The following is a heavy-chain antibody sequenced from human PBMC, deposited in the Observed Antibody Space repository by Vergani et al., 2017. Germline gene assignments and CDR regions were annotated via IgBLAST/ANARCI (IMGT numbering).Heavy chain of an antibody. J-gene: IGHJ4*02. CDR1: GESFSSFY. D-gene: IGHD3-10*01. V-gene: IGHV4-34*02. CDR2: INNDGHT. CDR3: AVRPRVNLVGGEIVTKRTFDY. Sequence: QVQLQQWGAGVVKPSGTLSLTFAVFGESFSSFYWSWIRQPQGKGLEWIGEINNDGHTNYNPSLESRVTVSRDTAKNQFSLNLMSVTAADTAMYYCAVRPRVNLVGGEIVTKRTFDYWSQGSLVTVSS.